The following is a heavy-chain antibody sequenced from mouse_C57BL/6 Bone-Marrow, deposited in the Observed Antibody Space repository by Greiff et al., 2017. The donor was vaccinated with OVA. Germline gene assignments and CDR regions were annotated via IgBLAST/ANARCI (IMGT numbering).Heavy chain of an antibody. D-gene: IGHD4-1*01. Sequence: VQLKESVAELVRPGASVKLSCTASGFNIKNTYMHWVKQRPEQGLEWIGRIDTANGNTKYAPKFQGKATLTADTSSNTAYLQLSSLTSEDTSIYYCARATWDVWYFDVWGTGTTVTVSS. CDR3: ARATWDVWYFDV. V-gene: IGHV14-3*01. CDR2: IDTANGNT. CDR1: GFNIKNTY. J-gene: IGHJ1*03.